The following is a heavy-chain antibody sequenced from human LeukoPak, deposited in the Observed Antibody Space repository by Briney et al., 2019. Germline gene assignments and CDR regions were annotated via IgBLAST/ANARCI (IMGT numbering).Heavy chain of an antibody. D-gene: IGHD1-26*01. J-gene: IGHJ5*02. Sequence: GASVKVSCKASGYTLTGYFMHWVRQAPGQGLEWMGWINPSSGDTQYAQNFQGRVTMTRDMSTSTVYMELSSLRSADTAVYYCARGGVGATTYVWFDPWGQGTLVTVSS. CDR1: GYTLTGYF. CDR2: INPSSGDT. CDR3: ARGGVGATTYVWFDP. V-gene: IGHV1-2*02.